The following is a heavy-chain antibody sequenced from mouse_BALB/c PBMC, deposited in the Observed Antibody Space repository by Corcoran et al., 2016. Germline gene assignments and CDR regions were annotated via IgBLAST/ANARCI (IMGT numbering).Heavy chain of an antibody. J-gene: IGHJ4*01. CDR2: INPYYGST. Sequence: EIQLQQTGPELVKPGASVKISCKASGYSFTDYIMLWVKQSHGKSLEWIGNINPYYGSTSYNLKFKGKATLTVDKSSSTAYMQLNSLTSEDSAVYYCARRDGNHAMDYWGQGTSVTVSS. CDR1: GYSFTDYI. V-gene: IGHV1-39*01. CDR3: ARRDGNHAMDY. D-gene: IGHD2-1*01.